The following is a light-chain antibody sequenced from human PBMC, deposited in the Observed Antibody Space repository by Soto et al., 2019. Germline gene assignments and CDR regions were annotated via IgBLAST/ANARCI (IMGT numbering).Light chain of an antibody. Sequence: QSALTQPAAMSGSPGQSITISCTGTSSDIGGHNFVSWYQHHPGKAPKLLIYEVSYRASGVSNRFTGSKSANTASLTISGLQAEDEADYSCSSYTTRSYVVFGGGTKLTVL. V-gene: IGLV2-14*01. CDR3: SSYTTRSYVV. CDR1: SSDIGGHNF. J-gene: IGLJ2*01. CDR2: EVS.